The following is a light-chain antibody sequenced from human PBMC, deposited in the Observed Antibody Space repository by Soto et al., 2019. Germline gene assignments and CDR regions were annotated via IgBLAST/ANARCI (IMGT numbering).Light chain of an antibody. V-gene: IGKV3-11*01. CDR3: QQRNNWPIT. J-gene: IGKJ5*01. CDR1: QSVSNF. Sequence: EIMLTQSPATLSLSQGKRATLSCRASQSVSNFLAWYQQKPGQAPRLLIYDTSNRATGIPARFSGSGSGTDITLTINNLDPGDVAVYYCQQRNNWPITFGQGTRQ. CDR2: DTS.